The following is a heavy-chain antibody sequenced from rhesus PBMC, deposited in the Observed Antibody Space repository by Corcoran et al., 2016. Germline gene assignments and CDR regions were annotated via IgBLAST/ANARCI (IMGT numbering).Heavy chain of an antibody. CDR2: ISYDGSKK. J-gene: IGHJ4*01. CDR3: ARTDSASDY. D-gene: IGHD4-11*01. Sequence: EVQLLEFVGVLVLLGGSLSLPCAASGFPVSSSCLIWVSQAPGMGREWVAVISYDGSKKYYADSVKDRFTISRDNSKNMLYLKMNNLKLEDAAVYYCARTDSASDYWGQGVLVTVSS. CDR1: GFPVSSSC. V-gene: IGHV3-54*02.